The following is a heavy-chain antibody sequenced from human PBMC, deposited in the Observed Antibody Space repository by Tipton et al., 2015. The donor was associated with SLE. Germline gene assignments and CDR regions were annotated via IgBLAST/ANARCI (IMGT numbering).Heavy chain of an antibody. CDR3: ARLGASNSSLDY. D-gene: IGHD6-13*01. V-gene: IGHV4-34*01. J-gene: IGHJ4*02. Sequence: TLSLTCAVYGGSFSGYYWSWIRQPPGKGLEWIGEINHSGSTNYNPSLKSRVTISVDTSKNQFSLKLSSVTAADTAVYYCARLGASNSSLDYWGQGTLVTVSS. CDR2: INHSGST. CDR1: GGSFSGYY.